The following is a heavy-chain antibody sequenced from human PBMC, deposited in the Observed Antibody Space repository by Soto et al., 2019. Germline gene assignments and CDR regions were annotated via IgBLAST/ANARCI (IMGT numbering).Heavy chain of an antibody. CDR1: GFIFSSYG. CDR2: ISYDGSNK. J-gene: IGHJ4*02. Sequence: QVQLVESGGGVVQPGRSLRLSCAASGFIFSSYGMHWVRQAPGKGLEWVAVISYDGSNKYYADSVKGRFTISRDNSKNTLYLQMNSLRAEDTAVYYCAKDSLTMSSSGWYSVDYWGQGTLVTVSS. CDR3: AKDSLTMSSSGWYSVDY. D-gene: IGHD6-19*01. V-gene: IGHV3-30*18.